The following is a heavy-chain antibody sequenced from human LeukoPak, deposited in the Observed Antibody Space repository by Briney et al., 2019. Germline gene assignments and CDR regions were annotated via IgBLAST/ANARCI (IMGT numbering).Heavy chain of an antibody. Sequence: ASVKVSCKVSGYTLTELSMHWVRQAPGKGLEWMRGFDPEDGETIYAQKFQGRVTMTEDTSTDTAYMELSSLRSEDTAVYYCATGTSKRMVRGVIIGDVFDYWGQGTLVTVSS. CDR3: ATGTSKRMVRGVIIGDVFDY. D-gene: IGHD3-10*01. V-gene: IGHV1-24*01. CDR2: FDPEDGET. CDR1: GYTLTELS. J-gene: IGHJ4*02.